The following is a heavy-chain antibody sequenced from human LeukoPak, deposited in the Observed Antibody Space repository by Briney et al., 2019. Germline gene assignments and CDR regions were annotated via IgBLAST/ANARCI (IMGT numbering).Heavy chain of an antibody. D-gene: IGHD3-10*01. V-gene: IGHV4-31*03. CDR1: GGSISSGGYY. CDR3: ARERNCVPEGGCYYGSGSYYTNWFDP. CDR2: IYYSGST. Sequence: PSQTLSLTCTVSGGSISSGGYYWSWIRQHPGKGLEWIGYIYYSGSTYYNPSLRSRATISVDTSKNQFSLKVSSVTAADTAVYYCARERNCVPEGGCYYGSGSYYTNWFDPWGQGTLVTVSS. J-gene: IGHJ5*02.